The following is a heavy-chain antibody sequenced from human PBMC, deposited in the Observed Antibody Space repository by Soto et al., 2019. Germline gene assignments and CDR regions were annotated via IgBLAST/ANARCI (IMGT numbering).Heavy chain of an antibody. CDR1: GGSISSYY. V-gene: IGHV4-59*08. Sequence: SETLSLTCTVSGGSISSYYWSWIRQPPGKGLEWIGYIYYSGSTNYNPSLKSRVTISVDTPKNQFSLKLSSVTAADTAVYYCARRGYSSGWYYFDYWGQGTLVTVSS. J-gene: IGHJ4*02. D-gene: IGHD6-19*01. CDR3: ARRGYSSGWYYFDY. CDR2: IYYSGST.